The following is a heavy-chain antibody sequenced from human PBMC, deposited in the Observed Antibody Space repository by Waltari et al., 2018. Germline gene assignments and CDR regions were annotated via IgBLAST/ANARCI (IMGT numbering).Heavy chain of an antibody. CDR1: GFTLSDHY. CDR3: ATWFRGVENF. J-gene: IGHJ4*02. D-gene: IGHD3-10*01. CDR2: TKNKVHSYTT. Sequence: EVQLVESGGGLVHPGGSLRLLCAASGFTLSDHYMDWVRQAPGKGLEWVGRTKNKVHSYTTDYAASVKGRFTISRDDSKNSLYLQMDTLKAEDTAVYYCATWFRGVENFWGQGTLVTVSS. V-gene: IGHV3-72*01.